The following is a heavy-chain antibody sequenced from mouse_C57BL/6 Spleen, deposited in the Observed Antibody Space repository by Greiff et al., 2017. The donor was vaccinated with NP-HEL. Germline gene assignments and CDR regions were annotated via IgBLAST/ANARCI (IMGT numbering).Heavy chain of an antibody. D-gene: IGHD1-1*01. CDR2: IDPSDSET. CDR1: GYTFTSYW. CDR3: ARRPFYYGSSPWFAY. Sequence: QVQLQQPGAELVRPGSSVKLSCKASGYTFTSYWMHWVKQRPIQGLEWIGNIDPSDSETHYNQKFKDKATLTVDKSSSTAYMQLSSLTSEDSGVYYWARRPFYYGSSPWFAYWGQGTLVTVSA. V-gene: IGHV1-52*01. J-gene: IGHJ3*01.